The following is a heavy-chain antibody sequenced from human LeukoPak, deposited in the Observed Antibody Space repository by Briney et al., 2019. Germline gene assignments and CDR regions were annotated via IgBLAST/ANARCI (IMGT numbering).Heavy chain of an antibody. V-gene: IGHV4-59*01. CDR2: IYYSGST. CDR1: SGSISSFY. D-gene: IGHD2-15*01. CDR3: AEGVAPRRFDY. Sequence: KPSETLSLTCTVSSGSISSFYWSWIRQPPGKGLEWIGYIYYSGSTNYNPSLKSRVTISVDTSKNQFSLKLSSVTAADTAVYYCAEGVAPRRFDYWGQGTLVTVSS. J-gene: IGHJ4*02.